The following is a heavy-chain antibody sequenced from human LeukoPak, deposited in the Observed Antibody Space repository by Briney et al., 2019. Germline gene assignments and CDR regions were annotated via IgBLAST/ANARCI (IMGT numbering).Heavy chain of an antibody. V-gene: IGHV1-46*01. D-gene: IGHD6-19*01. J-gene: IGHJ3*02. Sequence: ASVKVSCKASGYTFTSYYMHWVRQAPGQGLEWMGIINPSGGSTSYAQKFQGRVTMTRDTSTSTVYMELSSLRSEDTAVYYCARAGVAVADKRAFDIWGQGTMVTVSS. CDR2: INPSGGST. CDR3: ARAGVAVADKRAFDI. CDR1: GYTFTSYY.